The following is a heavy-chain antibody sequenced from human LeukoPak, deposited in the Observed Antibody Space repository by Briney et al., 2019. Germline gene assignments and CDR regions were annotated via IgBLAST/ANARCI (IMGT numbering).Heavy chain of an antibody. CDR1: GFTFSNYA. J-gene: IGHJ4*02. V-gene: IGHV3-23*01. Sequence: GGSLRLSCAASGFTFSNYAMSWVRQTPGKGLEWVSTISNSDAKTYYADSVKGRFTISRDNAKNSLYLQMNSLRAEDTAIYYCATYRQVLLPFESWGQGTLVTVSS. CDR2: ISNSDAKT. D-gene: IGHD2-8*02. CDR3: ATYRQVLLPFES.